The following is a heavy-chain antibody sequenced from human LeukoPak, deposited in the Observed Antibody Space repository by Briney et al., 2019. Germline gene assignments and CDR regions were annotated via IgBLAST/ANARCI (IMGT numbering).Heavy chain of an antibody. CDR1: GFTFSSHS. J-gene: IGHJ3*02. CDR3: ARDRTPYSYGYRAFDI. D-gene: IGHD5-18*01. V-gene: IGHV3-21*01. CDR2: ISSSSSYI. Sequence: TGGSLRLSCAASGFTFSSHSMNWVRQAPGKGLEWVSSISSSSSYIYYADSVKGRFTISRDNAKNSLYLQMNSLRAEDTAVYYCARDRTPYSYGYRAFDIWGQGTMVTVSS.